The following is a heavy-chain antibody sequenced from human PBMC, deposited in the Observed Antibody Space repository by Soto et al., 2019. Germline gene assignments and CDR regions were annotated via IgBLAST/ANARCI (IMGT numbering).Heavy chain of an antibody. D-gene: IGHD3-10*01. Sequence: GGSLRLSCAASGFTFSNYWMHWVRQAPGKGLVWVSRINSDGSSTSYADSVKGRFTISRDNAKNTLYLQMNSLRAEDTAVYYCARAIYYGSGSYYPPDYWGQGTLVTVSS. J-gene: IGHJ4*02. CDR3: ARAIYYGSGSYYPPDY. CDR2: INSDGSST. CDR1: GFTFSNYW. V-gene: IGHV3-74*01.